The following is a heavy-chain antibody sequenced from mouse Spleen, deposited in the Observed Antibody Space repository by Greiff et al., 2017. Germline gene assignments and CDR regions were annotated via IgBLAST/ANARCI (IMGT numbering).Heavy chain of an antibody. V-gene: IGHV5-6-3*01. D-gene: IGHD2-3*01. CDR2: INSNGGST. CDR3: ARKMDYYAMDY. CDR1: GFTFSSYG. Sequence: EVMLVESGGGLVQPGGSLKLSCAASGFTFSSYGMSWVRQTPDKRLELVATINSNGGSTYYPDSVKGRFTISRDNAKNTLYLQMSSLKSEDTAMYYCARKMDYYAMDYWGQGTSVTVSS. J-gene: IGHJ4*01.